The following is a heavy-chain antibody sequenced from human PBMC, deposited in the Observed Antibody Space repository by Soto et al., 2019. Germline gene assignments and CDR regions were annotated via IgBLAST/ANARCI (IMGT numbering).Heavy chain of an antibody. CDR1: GFTFSDYY. CDR2: ISTSGNIS. V-gene: IGHV3-11*01. CDR3: ARDVTGAGEFDN. Sequence: VQLVESGGGLVKPGGSLRLSCAASGFTFSDYYMSWVRQAPGKGLEWVSYISTSGNISYYADSVKGRFTISRDSAKISVFLQMNSLRADDTAVYYCARDVTGAGEFDNWGQGTLVTVSS. J-gene: IGHJ4*02. D-gene: IGHD3-16*01.